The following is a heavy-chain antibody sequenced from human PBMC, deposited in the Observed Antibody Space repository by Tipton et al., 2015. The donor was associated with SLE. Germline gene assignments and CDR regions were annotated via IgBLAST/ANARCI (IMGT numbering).Heavy chain of an antibody. CDR3: ARDDLTVGAFDI. Sequence: TLSLTCTVSGGSISSGYYYWSWIRQPAGKGLEWIGYIYTSGSTNYNPSLKSRVTISVDTSKNQFSLKLSSVTAADTAVYYCARDDLTVGAFDIWGQGTMVTVPS. CDR2: IYTSGST. CDR1: GGSISSGYYY. D-gene: IGHD4-11*01. V-gene: IGHV4-61*09. J-gene: IGHJ3*02.